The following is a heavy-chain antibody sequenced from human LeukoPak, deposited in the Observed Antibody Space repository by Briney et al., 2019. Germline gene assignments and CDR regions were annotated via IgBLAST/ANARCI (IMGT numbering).Heavy chain of an antibody. V-gene: IGHV3-53*01. CDR3: AIGWGYSYGYPADY. J-gene: IGHJ4*02. Sequence: PGGSLRLSCAASGFTVSSNYMCWVRQAPGKGLEWVSVIYSGGSTYYADSVKGRFTISRDNSKNTLYLQMNSLRAEDTAVYYCAIGWGYSYGYPADYWGQGTLVTVSS. CDR2: IYSGGST. D-gene: IGHD5-18*01. CDR1: GFTVSSNY.